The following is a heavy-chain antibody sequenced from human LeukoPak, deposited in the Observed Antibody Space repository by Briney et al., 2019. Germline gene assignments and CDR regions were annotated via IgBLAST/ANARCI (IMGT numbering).Heavy chain of an antibody. D-gene: IGHD3-3*01. J-gene: IGHJ3*02. CDR2: INPNSDGT. V-gene: IGHV1-2*02. Sequence: ASVKVSRKASGYTFTGYYIHWVRQAPGQGLEWMGWINPNSDGTYYAQRFQGRVTMTRDTSISTAYMELSRLRSDDTAIYYCARVGATTAFDIWGQGTTVTVSS. CDR1: GYTFTGYY. CDR3: ARVGATTAFDI.